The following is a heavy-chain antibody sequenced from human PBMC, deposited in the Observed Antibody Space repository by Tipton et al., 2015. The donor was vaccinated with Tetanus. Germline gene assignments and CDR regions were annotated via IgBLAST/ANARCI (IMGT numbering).Heavy chain of an antibody. CDR2: IYYSGST. J-gene: IGHJ6*03. V-gene: IGHV4-59*01. Sequence: TLSLTCTVSGGSISSYYWSWIRQPPGKGLEWLGYIYYSGSTNYNPSLKSRVTISVDTSKNQFSLKLSSVTAADTAVYYCARSEQQLVRGYYYYYYMDVWGKGATVTVSS. CDR3: ARSEQQLVRGYYYYYYMDV. CDR1: GGSISSYY. D-gene: IGHD6-13*01.